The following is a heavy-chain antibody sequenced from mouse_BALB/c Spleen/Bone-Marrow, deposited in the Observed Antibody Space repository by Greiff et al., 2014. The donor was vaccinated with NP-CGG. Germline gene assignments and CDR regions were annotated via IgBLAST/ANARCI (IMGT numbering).Heavy chain of an antibody. J-gene: IGHJ4*01. V-gene: IGHV1S137*01. CDR1: GYTFTDHA. Sequence: QVQLQQSGAKLVRPGVSVKISCKGSGYTFTDHAMHWVKRSHAKSLEWIGLISGYYGDAIYNQKFKGKATMTVDKSSSTAYMELARLTSEDSAIYYWARSGKVRNAMGYWGQGTSVTVSS. CDR2: ISGYYGDA. CDR3: ARSGKVRNAMGY. D-gene: IGHD2-14*01.